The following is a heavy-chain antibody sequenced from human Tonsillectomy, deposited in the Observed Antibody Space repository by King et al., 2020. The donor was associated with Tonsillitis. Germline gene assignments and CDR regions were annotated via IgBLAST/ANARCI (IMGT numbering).Heavy chain of an antibody. CDR2: IYHGDSDT. CDR3: ARHPHDYFDY. V-gene: IGHV5-51*01. J-gene: IGHJ4*02. CDR1: GYSFNTNW. Sequence: VQLVESGAEVKKPGESLKISCKGSGYSFNTNWIAWVRQMPGKGLELMGIIYHGDSDTSYSPSFQGQVTISADNSISTAYLQWSSLKASDTAMYYCARHPHDYFDYWGQGTLVTVSS.